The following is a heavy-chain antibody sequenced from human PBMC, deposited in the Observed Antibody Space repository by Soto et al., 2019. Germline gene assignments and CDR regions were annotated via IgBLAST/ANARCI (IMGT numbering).Heavy chain of an antibody. D-gene: IGHD4-17*01. CDR3: ARDDYGDPPDY. V-gene: IGHV3-21*01. CDR1: GFTFSSYS. Sequence: PGGSLRLSCAASGFTFSSYSMSWVRQAPGKGLEWVSFISISSSYIYYADSVKGRFTISRDNAKNSLYLQMNSLRAEDTAVYYCARDDYGDPPDYWGQGTLVTVSS. CDR2: ISISSSYI. J-gene: IGHJ4*02.